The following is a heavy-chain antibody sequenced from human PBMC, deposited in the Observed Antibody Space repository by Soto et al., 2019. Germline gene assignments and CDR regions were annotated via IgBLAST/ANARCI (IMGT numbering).Heavy chain of an antibody. CDR1: GGSFSGYY. J-gene: IGHJ4*02. Sequence: QVPLQQWGAGLLKPSETLSLTCAVYGGSFSGYYWCWIRQPPGKGQEWIGEINHSGSTNYNPSLKSRVTISVDTSKHQFSLKLSSVTAADTAVYYCARGVEGSSLLDYWGQGTLVTVSS. D-gene: IGHD6-13*01. V-gene: IGHV4-34*01. CDR3: ARGVEGSSLLDY. CDR2: INHSGST.